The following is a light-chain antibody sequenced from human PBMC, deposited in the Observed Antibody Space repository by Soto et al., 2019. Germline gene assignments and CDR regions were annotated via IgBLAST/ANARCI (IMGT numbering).Light chain of an antibody. CDR2: GHN. CDR1: PTNIGAGYD. CDR3: FSFTTTSTHV. V-gene: IGLV1-40*01. Sequence: QSVLTQPPSVSGAPGQRVTISCAGSPTNIGAGYDVHWYQHRPGTAPKLLVSGHNIRPSGVPDRFYGSKSGTSASLAITGLQAEDEAEYFCFSFTTTSTHVFGTGTKVTVL. J-gene: IGLJ1*01.